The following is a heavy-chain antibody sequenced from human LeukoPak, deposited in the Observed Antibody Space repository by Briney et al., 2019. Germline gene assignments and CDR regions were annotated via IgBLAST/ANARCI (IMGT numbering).Heavy chain of an antibody. Sequence: GESLRLSCAASGFTFSSCSMNWVRQAPGKGLEWVSSISSSSSYIYYADSVKGRFTISRDNSKNTLFLQMNSLRAEDTALYYCAKRDGYNYRHYFDYWGQGTLVTVSS. CDR1: GFTFSSCS. V-gene: IGHV3-21*04. J-gene: IGHJ4*02. D-gene: IGHD5-24*01. CDR3: AKRDGYNYRHYFDY. CDR2: ISSSSSYI.